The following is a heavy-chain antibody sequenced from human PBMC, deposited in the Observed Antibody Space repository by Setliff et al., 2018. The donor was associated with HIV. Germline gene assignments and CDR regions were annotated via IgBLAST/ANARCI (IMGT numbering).Heavy chain of an antibody. D-gene: IGHD3-10*01. J-gene: IGHJ4*02. Sequence: SETLSLTCAVHGGSFSGFYWSWIRQLPGKGLEWIGEINHSGSTNYNPALKSRVTISVDTSKSQFSLRLNSVTATDTALYYCARGRFHRLHRPYSGSGSLGIQYFDYWGQGTLVTVSS. CDR3: ARGRFHRLHRPYSGSGSLGIQYFDY. CDR1: GGSFSGFY. V-gene: IGHV4-34*01. CDR2: INHSGST.